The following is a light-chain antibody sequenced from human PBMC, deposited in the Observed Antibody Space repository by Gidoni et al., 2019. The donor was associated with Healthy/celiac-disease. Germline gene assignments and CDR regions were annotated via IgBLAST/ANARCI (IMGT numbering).Light chain of an antibody. CDR1: SSDVGGYNY. V-gene: IGLV2-14*03. J-gene: IGLJ2*01. CDR3: SSYTSGSTLVV. CDR2: DVS. Sequence: QSALTQPASVSGSPGQSITISCTGTSSDVGGYNYVSWYQHHPGKATKLMIYDVSNRPSGVSNRFSGSKSGNTASLTISGLQAEDEADYYCSSYTSGSTLVVFGGGTKLTVL.